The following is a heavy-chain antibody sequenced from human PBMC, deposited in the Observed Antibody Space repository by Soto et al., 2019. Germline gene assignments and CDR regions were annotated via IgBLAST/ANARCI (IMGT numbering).Heavy chain of an antibody. CDR2: ISSSSSYI. Sequence: GGSLRLSCAASGFTFSSYSMNWVRQAPGKGLEWVSSISSSSSYIYYADSVKGRFTISRDNAKNSLYLQMNSLRAEDTAVYYCARGAEYSGYDVNFDYWGQGTLVTVSS. D-gene: IGHD5-12*01. CDR1: GFTFSSYS. CDR3: ARGAEYSGYDVNFDY. J-gene: IGHJ4*02. V-gene: IGHV3-21*01.